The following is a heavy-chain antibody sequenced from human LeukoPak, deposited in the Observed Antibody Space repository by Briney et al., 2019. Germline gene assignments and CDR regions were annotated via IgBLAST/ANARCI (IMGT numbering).Heavy chain of an antibody. CDR2: INPSGGST. CDR1: GYTFTSYY. V-gene: IGHV1-46*01. CDR3: ARGIEGVVAATEFDY. D-gene: IGHD2-15*01. Sequence: EASVKVSCKASGYTFTSYYLHWVRQAPGQGLEWMGIINPSGGSTSYAQKFQGRVTMTRDTSTSTVYMELSSLRSEDTAVYYCARGIEGVVAATEFDYWGQGTLVTVSS. J-gene: IGHJ4*02.